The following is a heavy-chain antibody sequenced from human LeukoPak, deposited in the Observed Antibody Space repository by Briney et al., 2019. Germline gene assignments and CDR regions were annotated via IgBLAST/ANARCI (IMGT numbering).Heavy chain of an antibody. V-gene: IGHV3-23*01. CDR3: AKVGGRGKYFDAFDI. Sequence: GGSLRLSCAASGFTFTSYAMSWVRQAPGKGLEWVPSISGSGVSTYYADSVKGRFTISRDNSKNTLYLQMNSLRAEDTAVYYCAKVGGRGKYFDAFDIWGQGTMLTVSS. J-gene: IGHJ3*02. CDR1: GFTFTSYA. CDR2: ISGSGVST. D-gene: IGHD2/OR15-2a*01.